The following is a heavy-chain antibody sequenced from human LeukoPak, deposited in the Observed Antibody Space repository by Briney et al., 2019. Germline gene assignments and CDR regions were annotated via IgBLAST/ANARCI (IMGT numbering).Heavy chain of an antibody. CDR3: ATAVASSSGWYADY. CDR1: GFTFGSCW. Sequence: AGGSLRLFCAASGFTFGSCWMNWVRQTPGKGLEWVAVIWYDGSNKYYADSVKGRFTVSRDNSKNTLYLQMNSLRAEDTAVYYCATAVASSSGWYADYWGQGTLVTVSS. V-gene: IGHV3-33*08. J-gene: IGHJ4*02. CDR2: IWYDGSNK. D-gene: IGHD6-19*01.